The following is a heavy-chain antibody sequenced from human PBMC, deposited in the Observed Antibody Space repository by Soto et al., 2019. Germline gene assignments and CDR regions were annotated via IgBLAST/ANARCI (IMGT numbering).Heavy chain of an antibody. CDR2: IYYSGST. Sequence: SETLSLTCTVSGGSLSSYYWSWIRQPPGKGLEWIGYIYYSGSTNYNPSLKSRVTISVDTPKNQFSLKLSSVTAADTAVYYCARHPTTVTRFGYFDYWGQGTLVTVSS. J-gene: IGHJ4*02. CDR1: GGSLSSYY. V-gene: IGHV4-59*08. CDR3: ARHPTTVTRFGYFDY. D-gene: IGHD4-17*01.